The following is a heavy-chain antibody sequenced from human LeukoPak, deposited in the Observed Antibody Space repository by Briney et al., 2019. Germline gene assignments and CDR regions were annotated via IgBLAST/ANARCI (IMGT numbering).Heavy chain of an antibody. J-gene: IGHJ4*02. CDR1: GFTFSSYS. CDR2: ISSSSYI. Sequence: PGGSLRLSCAASGFTFSSYSMNWVRQAPGKGLEWVSSISSSSYIYYADSVKGRFTISRDNAKNSLYLQMNSLRAEDTAVYYCANHLACGSTSCPPFDDWGQGTLVTVSS. V-gene: IGHV3-21*04. CDR3: ANHLACGSTSCPPFDD. D-gene: IGHD2-2*01.